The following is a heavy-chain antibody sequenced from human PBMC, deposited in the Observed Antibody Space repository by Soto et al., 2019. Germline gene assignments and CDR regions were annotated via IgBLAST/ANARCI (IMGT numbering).Heavy chain of an antibody. CDR3: ARESRSWYGSIWDY. J-gene: IGHJ4*02. CDR2: IFFSGGT. V-gene: IGHV4-61*01. Sequence: PSETLSLTCTVSGGSVSSGSYYWSWIRQPPGKGLEWIGYIFFSGGTNYNPSLKSRDTISVDTSKNQFSLKLSSVTAADTAVYYCARESRSWYGSIWDYWGQGTLVTVSS. D-gene: IGHD6-13*01. CDR1: GGSVSSGSYY.